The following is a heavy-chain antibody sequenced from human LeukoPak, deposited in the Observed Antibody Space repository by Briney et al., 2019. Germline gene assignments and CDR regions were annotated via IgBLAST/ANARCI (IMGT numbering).Heavy chain of an antibody. CDR2: ISGSGGST. D-gene: IGHD2-15*01. J-gene: IGHJ4*02. V-gene: IGHV3-23*01. CDR1: GFTFSSYA. CDR3: AKDLRYCSGGSCYLSTLFDY. Sequence: PGGSLRLSCAASGFTFSSYAMIWVRHAPGNGWKWFSAISGSGGSTYYADSVKGRFHNSRDNPKNTLYLQMNSLRAEDTAVYYCAKDLRYCSGGSCYLSTLFDYWGQGTLVTVSS.